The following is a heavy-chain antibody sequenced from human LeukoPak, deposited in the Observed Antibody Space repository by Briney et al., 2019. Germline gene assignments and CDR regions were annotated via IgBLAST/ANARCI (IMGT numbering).Heavy chain of an antibody. J-gene: IGHJ4*02. Sequence: SETLSLTCAVYGGSFSGYYWSWIRQPPGKGLEWIGEINHSGSTNYNPSLKSRVTISVDTSKNQFSLKLSSVTAADTAVYYCARGYNYLGKSLVYWGQGTLVTVSS. D-gene: IGHD7-27*01. CDR3: ARGYNYLGKSLVY. V-gene: IGHV4-34*01. CDR1: GGSFSGYY. CDR2: INHSGST.